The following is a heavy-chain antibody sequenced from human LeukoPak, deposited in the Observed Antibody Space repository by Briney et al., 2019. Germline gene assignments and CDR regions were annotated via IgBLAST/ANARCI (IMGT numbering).Heavy chain of an antibody. CDR2: IRYDGSNK. D-gene: IGHD1-26*01. V-gene: IGHV3-30*02. Sequence: GGSLRLSCAASGFTFSSYGMHWVRQAPGKGLEWVAFIRYDGSNKYYADSVKGRFTVSRDNSKNTLYLQMNSLRAEDTAVYYCAKDAKVGVMSRFDYWGQGTLVTVSS. CDR3: AKDAKVGVMSRFDY. CDR1: GFTFSSYG. J-gene: IGHJ4*02.